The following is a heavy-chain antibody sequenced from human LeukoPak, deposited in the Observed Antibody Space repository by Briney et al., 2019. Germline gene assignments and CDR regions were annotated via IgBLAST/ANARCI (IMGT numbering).Heavy chain of an antibody. J-gene: IGHJ4*02. V-gene: IGHV3-53*01. CDR2: IFDGNAT. CDR1: GFTVSNNY. D-gene: IGHD6-13*01. Sequence: GGSLRLSCAASGFTVSNNYMSWVRQAPGKGLEWVSVIFDGNATYYADSVRGRFTVSRDKSKNTLNLQMNGLRVEDTGVYYCARDRGSSWPFDCWGQGTLVTVSS. CDR3: ARDRGSSWPFDC.